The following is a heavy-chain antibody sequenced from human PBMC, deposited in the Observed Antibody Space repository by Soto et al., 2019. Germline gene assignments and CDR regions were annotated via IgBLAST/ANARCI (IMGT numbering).Heavy chain of an antibody. V-gene: IGHV3-23*01. Sequence: GGSLRLSCAASGFTFSSYAMSWVRQAPGKGLEWVSAISGSGVSTYYADSVKGRFTISRDNAKSSLFLQMNSLRPDDTALYYCAKDMKWGGMTTTHYFDSWGQGTLVTV. CDR2: ISGSGVST. CDR1: GFTFSSYA. CDR3: AKDMKWGGMTTTHYFDS. J-gene: IGHJ4*02. D-gene: IGHD4-17*01.